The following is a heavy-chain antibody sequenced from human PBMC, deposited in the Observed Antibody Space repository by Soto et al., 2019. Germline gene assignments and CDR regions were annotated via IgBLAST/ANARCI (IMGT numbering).Heavy chain of an antibody. CDR3: AREGGKYYYGSGSFRWFDP. V-gene: IGHV4-31*03. Sequence: QVQLQESGPGLVKPSQTLSLTCTVSGGSISSGGYSWSWIRQHLGKGLEWIGYIYYSGSTYYNPSHESRVTLSVDPSKNQFSLKVCSVTAADTAVYYCAREGGKYYYGSGSFRWFDPWGQGTLVTVSS. CDR2: IYYSGST. CDR1: GGSISSGGYS. J-gene: IGHJ5*02. D-gene: IGHD3-10*01.